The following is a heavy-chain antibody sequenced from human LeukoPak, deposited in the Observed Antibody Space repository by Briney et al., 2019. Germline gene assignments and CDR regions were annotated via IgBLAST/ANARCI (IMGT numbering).Heavy chain of an antibody. CDR3: ATENYGDYKSPNWFDP. D-gene: IGHD4-17*01. V-gene: IGHV4-39*01. CDR2: IYYSGST. CDR1: GGSISSSSYY. Sequence: SETLSLTCTVSGGSISSSSYYWGWIRQPPGKGLEWIGSIYYSGSTYCNPSLKSRVTISVDTSKNQFSLKLSSVTAADTAVYYCATENYGDYKSPNWFDPWGQGTLVTVSS. J-gene: IGHJ5*02.